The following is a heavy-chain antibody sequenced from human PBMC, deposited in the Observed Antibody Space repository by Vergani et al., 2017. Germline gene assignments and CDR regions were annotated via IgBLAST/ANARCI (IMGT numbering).Heavy chain of an antibody. CDR2: IYYSGST. J-gene: IGHJ4*02. CDR3: ARTGQRWLQPPGGY. CDR1: GRSISSTSSY. Sequence: QLHLQESGPGLVKPSETLSLTCTVSGRSISSTSSYWGWIRQPPGKGLEWIGSIYYSGSTYYNPSLKSRVTISVDTSKNQFSLRLSSLTAADTAVYYCARTGQRWLQPPGGYWGQGTLVTVSS. D-gene: IGHD5-24*01. V-gene: IGHV4-39*01.